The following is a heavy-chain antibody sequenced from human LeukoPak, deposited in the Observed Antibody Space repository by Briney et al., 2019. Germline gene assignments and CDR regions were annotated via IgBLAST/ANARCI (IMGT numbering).Heavy chain of an antibody. CDR1: GGSISSYY. Sequence: SETLSLTCTVSGGSISSYYWSWIRQPPGKGLKWIGYIYYSGSTNYNPSLKSRVTISVDTSKNQFSLKLSSVTAADTAVYYCAREFKSYYYDSSGPYDAFDIWGQGTMVTVSS. CDR3: AREFKSYYYDSSGPYDAFDI. J-gene: IGHJ3*02. CDR2: IYYSGST. D-gene: IGHD3-22*01. V-gene: IGHV4-59*01.